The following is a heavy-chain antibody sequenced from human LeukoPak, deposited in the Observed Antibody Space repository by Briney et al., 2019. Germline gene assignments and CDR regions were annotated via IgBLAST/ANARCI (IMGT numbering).Heavy chain of an antibody. Sequence: SETLSLTCTVSVGSISSGPYYWGWIRQPPGKGLEWIVNIYYGENTYYNPSLKSRVTIYIDTSKNQLYLKLSSLTAADTAVYYCARRDDSSGYHKIFDYWGPGTLVTVSS. CDR2: IYYGENT. CDR3: ARRDDSSGYHKIFDY. D-gene: IGHD3-22*01. CDR1: VGSISSGPYY. J-gene: IGHJ4*02. V-gene: IGHV4-39*01.